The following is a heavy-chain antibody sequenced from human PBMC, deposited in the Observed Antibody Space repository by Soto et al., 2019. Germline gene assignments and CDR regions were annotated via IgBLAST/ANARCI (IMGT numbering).Heavy chain of an antibody. CDR2: ISGDSGII. Sequence: EVQLLESGGGLVQPGGSLRLSCAASGFTFSSYAMSWVRQVPGKGLDWVSAISGDSGIIYYADSVKGRFTISRDNSKNTLYLQMNSLRAEDTAVYYCAKRGDDVRSVLYGMDVWGQGTTVTVSS. V-gene: IGHV3-23*01. J-gene: IGHJ6*02. D-gene: IGHD2-21*02. CDR1: GFTFSSYA. CDR3: AKRGDDVRSVLYGMDV.